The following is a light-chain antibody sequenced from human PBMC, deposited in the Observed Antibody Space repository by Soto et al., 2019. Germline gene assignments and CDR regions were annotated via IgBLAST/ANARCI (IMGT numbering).Light chain of an antibody. V-gene: IGKV1-8*01. CDR2: AAS. CDR3: PQYYSYPLT. J-gene: IGKJ4*01. Sequence: AIRMTQSPSSFSASTGDRVTITCRASQGISSYLAWYQQKPGKAPKLLIYAASTLQSGVPSRFSGSGSGTEFTLTISCLQSEDFATYYCPQYYSYPLTFGGGTKVEIK. CDR1: QGISSY.